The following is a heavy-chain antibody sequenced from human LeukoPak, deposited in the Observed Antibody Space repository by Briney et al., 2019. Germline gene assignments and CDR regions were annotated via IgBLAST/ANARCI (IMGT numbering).Heavy chain of an antibody. Sequence: SETLSLACAVSGGSISSSAFYWGWIRQPPGKGLEWIGTIYYRGSTYYSPSLKSRVTISVDTSKNQFSLKLSSVTAADTAVYYCARQTPRGYSYGHFFDYWGQGTLVTVSS. V-gene: IGHV4-39*01. D-gene: IGHD5-18*01. CDR2: IYYRGST. CDR1: GGSISSSAFY. J-gene: IGHJ4*02. CDR3: ARQTPRGYSYGHFFDY.